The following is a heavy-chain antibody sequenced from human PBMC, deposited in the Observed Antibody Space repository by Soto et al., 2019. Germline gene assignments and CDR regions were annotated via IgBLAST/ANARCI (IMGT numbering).Heavy chain of an antibody. D-gene: IGHD3-16*02. CDR3: ARVLRDVLSDRYYWYFDL. V-gene: IGHV4-31*03. CDR2: IYYIGTS. J-gene: IGHJ2*01. CDR1: GASISSGGYY. Sequence: QVQLQESGPGLVKPSQTLSLTCTVSGASISSGGYYWGWIRQHPGKCLEWIGFIYYIGTSYYNPSLVSRITLSVDTSKNHFSLNLTSVTAADTAVYYCARVLRDVLSDRYYWYFDLWGRGTLVTVSS.